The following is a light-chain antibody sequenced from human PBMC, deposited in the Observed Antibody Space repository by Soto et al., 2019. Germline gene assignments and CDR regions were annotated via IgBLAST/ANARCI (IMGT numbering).Light chain of an antibody. V-gene: IGKV2-30*01. CDR3: MQGSHWPPVT. CDR2: KVS. CDR1: QSLVTSDGSTY. Sequence: DVVMTQSPLSLPVTLGQLASISCRSIQSLVTSDGSTYLSWYQQRPGQSPRRLIYKVSNRDSGVPDRFSGSGSGTDFTLKITRVEAEDVGVYYCMQGSHWPPVTVGGGTRVEIK. J-gene: IGKJ4*01.